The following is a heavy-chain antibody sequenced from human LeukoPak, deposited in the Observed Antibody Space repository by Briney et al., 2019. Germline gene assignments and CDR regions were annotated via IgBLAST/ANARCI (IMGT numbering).Heavy chain of an antibody. D-gene: IGHD2-2*01. CDR3: AKSLSDIVVVPAAMVWFDP. Sequence: GGSLRLSCAASGFAFSSYAMSWVRQAPGKGLEWVSAISGSGGSTYYADSVKGRFTISRDNSKNTLYLQMNSLRAEDTAVYYCAKSLSDIVVVPAAMVWFDPWGQGTLVTVSS. CDR2: ISGSGGST. CDR1: GFAFSSYA. J-gene: IGHJ5*02. V-gene: IGHV3-23*01.